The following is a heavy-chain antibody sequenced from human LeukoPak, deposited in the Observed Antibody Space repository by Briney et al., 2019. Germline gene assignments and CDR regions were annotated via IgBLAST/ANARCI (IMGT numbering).Heavy chain of an antibody. CDR3: ARDAYSSSSLFASAVDY. CDR2: ISSSSSTI. Sequence: PGGPLRLSCAASGFTFSSYSMNWLRQAPGKGLEGVSYISSSSSTIYYADSVKGRFTIPRDNAKNSLYLQMNSLRAEDTAVYYCARDAYSSSSLFASAVDYWGQGTLVTVSS. J-gene: IGHJ4*02. D-gene: IGHD6-6*01. CDR1: GFTFSSYS. V-gene: IGHV3-48*01.